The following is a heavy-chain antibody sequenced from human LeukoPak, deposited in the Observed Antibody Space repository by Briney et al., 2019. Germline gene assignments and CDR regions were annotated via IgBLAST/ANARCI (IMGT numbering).Heavy chain of an antibody. CDR3: TRHRESGYSGYDYYPLDY. D-gene: IGHD5-12*01. J-gene: IGHJ4*02. CDR2: IRSKAYGGTT. CDR1: GFTFGDYA. V-gene: IGHV3-49*04. Sequence: GGSLRLSCTASGFTFGDYAMSWVRQAPGKGLEWVGFIRSKAYGGTTEYAASVKGRFTISRDDSKSIAYLQMNSLKTEDTAVYYCTRHRESGYSGYDYYPLDYWGQGTLVTVSS.